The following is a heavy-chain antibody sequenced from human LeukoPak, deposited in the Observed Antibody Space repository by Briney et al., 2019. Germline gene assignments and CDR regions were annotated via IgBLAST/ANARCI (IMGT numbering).Heavy chain of an antibody. CDR3: AKSSTSQRGYYGMDV. V-gene: IGHV3-23*01. Sequence: GGSLRLSCAASGFTFSGYAMSWVRQAPGKGLEWVSSISGSGGSTYYADSVKGRFTISRDSSRNTLSLQMSSLRVEDTGVYFCAKSSTSQRGYYGMDVWGQGTTVTVSS. J-gene: IGHJ6*02. CDR2: ISGSGGST. CDR1: GFTFSGYA. D-gene: IGHD6-25*01.